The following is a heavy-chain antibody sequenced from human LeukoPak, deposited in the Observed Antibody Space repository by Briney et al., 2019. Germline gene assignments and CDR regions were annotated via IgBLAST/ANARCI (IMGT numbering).Heavy chain of an antibody. CDR1: GVTFSSYS. J-gene: IGHJ4*02. D-gene: IGHD3-10*01. Sequence: GGSLRLSCAASGVTFSSYSMNWVRQAPGTGLEWVSSISSSSSYIYCADSVKGRFTISRDNAKNSLYLQMNSLRAEDTAVYYCARLLAYGSGGEAFDYWGQGALVTVSS. V-gene: IGHV3-21*01. CDR2: ISSSSSYI. CDR3: ARLLAYGSGGEAFDY.